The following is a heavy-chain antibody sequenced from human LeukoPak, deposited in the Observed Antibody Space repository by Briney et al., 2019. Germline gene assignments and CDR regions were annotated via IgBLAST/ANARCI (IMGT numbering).Heavy chain of an antibody. J-gene: IGHJ3*02. CDR3: ARARNYYDNSGYYYEGDAFDI. CDR2: IFHGGST. V-gene: IGHV4-4*02. CDR1: GGAISSSNW. Sequence: SGTLSLTCAVSGGAISSSNWWSWVRQPPGKGLEWIGEIFHGGSTNYNPSLKSRVTISGDTSKNQFSLRLSSVTAADTAVYYCARARNYYDNSGYYYEGDAFDIWGQGTMVAVSS. D-gene: IGHD3-22*01.